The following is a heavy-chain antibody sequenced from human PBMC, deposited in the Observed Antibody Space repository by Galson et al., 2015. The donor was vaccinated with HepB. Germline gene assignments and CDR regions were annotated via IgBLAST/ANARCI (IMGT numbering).Heavy chain of an antibody. J-gene: IGHJ4*02. V-gene: IGHV3-21*01. CDR3: AREPYCGGDCYSGYFDY. D-gene: IGHD2-21*01. CDR1: GFTFSSYS. CDR2: ISSSSSYI. Sequence: SLRLSCAASGFTFSSYSMNWVRQAPGKGLEWVSSISSSSSYIYYADSVKGRFTISRDNAKNSLYLQMNSLRAEDTAVYYCAREPYCGGDCYSGYFDYWGQGTLVTVSS.